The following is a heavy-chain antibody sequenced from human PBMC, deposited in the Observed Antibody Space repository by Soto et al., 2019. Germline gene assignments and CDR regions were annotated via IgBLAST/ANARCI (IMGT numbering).Heavy chain of an antibody. CDR3: AKGPPEASWRPNDFDY. CDR1: GFAFSNYA. V-gene: IGHV3-30*18. J-gene: IGHJ4*02. D-gene: IGHD2-15*01. CDR2: ISYDGTNK. Sequence: QVQLLESGGGVVQPGRSLRLSCVASGFAFSNYAMHWVRQAPGKGPEWLAIISYDGTNKYYANSVEGRFTISRDTSETTMFLQLDGLKAEDTAVYYWAKGPPEASWRPNDFDYWGQGPLVTVSS.